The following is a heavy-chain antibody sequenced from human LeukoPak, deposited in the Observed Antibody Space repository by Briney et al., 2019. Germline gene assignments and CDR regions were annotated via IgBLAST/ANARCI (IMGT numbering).Heavy chain of an antibody. CDR1: GGSISSHY. J-gene: IGHJ5*02. D-gene: IGHD6-19*01. Sequence: SETLSLTCTVSGGSISSHYWSWIRQPPGKGLEWIGYISDGGSSNYNPSLRSRVTIEIDTSKNQFSLKLPSVTAADTAVYYCARMRVVAGTRASWFDPCGQGALVTVSS. CDR3: ARMRVVAGTRASWFDP. CDR2: ISDGGSS. V-gene: IGHV4-59*11.